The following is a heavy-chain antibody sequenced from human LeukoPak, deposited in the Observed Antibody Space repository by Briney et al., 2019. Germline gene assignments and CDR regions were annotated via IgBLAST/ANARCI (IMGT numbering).Heavy chain of an antibody. CDR3: ARDTVTRLPDY. CDR1: GGSFSGYY. CDR2: INHSGST. J-gene: IGHJ4*02. V-gene: IGHV4-34*01. D-gene: IGHD4-11*01. Sequence: PSETLSLTCAVYGGSFSGYYWSWIRQPPGKGLEWIGEINHSGSTNYNPSLKSRVTISVDTSKNQFSLKLSSVTAADTAVYYCARDTVTRLPDYWGQGTLVTVSS.